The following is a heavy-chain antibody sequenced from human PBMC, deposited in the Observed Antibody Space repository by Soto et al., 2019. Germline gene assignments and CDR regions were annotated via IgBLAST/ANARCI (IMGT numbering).Heavy chain of an antibody. CDR2: IDWDGES. D-gene: IGHD1-1*01. V-gene: IGHV2-5*02. CDR1: GFSFTTNRMG. J-gene: IGHJ4*02. CDR3: AHRDSTGPTPYFDS. Sequence: HITLKEAGPTLVKPTETLTLTCTFSGFSFTTNRMGVGWTLQPHAKPLEWLALIDWDGESRYHPLLRRRLTLTEDTSKNQVVLTMTNMDPNVTATYSCAHRDSTGPTPYFDSWGQGIPVNVAS.